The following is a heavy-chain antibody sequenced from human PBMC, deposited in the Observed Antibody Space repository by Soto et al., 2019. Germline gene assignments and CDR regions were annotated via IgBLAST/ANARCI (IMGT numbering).Heavy chain of an antibody. Sequence: SETLSLTCTVSGGSISSYYWSWIRQPPGKGLEWIGNIYYSGSTNYNPSLKSRVTISVDTSKNQFSLKLSSVTAADTAVYYCARILGFCSSTSCYPRFDPWGQGSLVTVSS. V-gene: IGHV4-59*01. CDR2: IYYSGST. J-gene: IGHJ5*02. D-gene: IGHD2-2*01. CDR1: GGSISSYY. CDR3: ARILGFCSSTSCYPRFDP.